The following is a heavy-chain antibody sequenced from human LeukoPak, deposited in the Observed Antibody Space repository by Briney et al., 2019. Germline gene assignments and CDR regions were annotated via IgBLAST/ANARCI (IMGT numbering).Heavy chain of an antibody. CDR2: IKQDGSEK. CDR1: GFTFSSYW. V-gene: IGHV3-7*01. Sequence: PGGSLRLSCAASGFTFSSYWMSWVRQAPGKGLEWVANIKQDGSEKYYVDSVKGRFTISRDNAKNSLYLQMNSLRAEDTAVYYCARDGGSSSSAFDIWGQGTMVTVSS. J-gene: IGHJ3*02. CDR3: ARDGGSSSSAFDI. D-gene: IGHD6-6*01.